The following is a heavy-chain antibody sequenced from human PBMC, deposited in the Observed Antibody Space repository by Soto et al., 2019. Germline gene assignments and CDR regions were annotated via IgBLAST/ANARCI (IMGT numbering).Heavy chain of an antibody. CDR1: GLTFSSYW. J-gene: IGHJ1*01. CDR3: ANVKSLAGKE. CDR2: IKQDGGDK. D-gene: IGHD6-6*01. V-gene: IGHV3-7*05. Sequence: EVQLVESGGGLVQPGGSLRLSCAASGLTFSSYWMSWFGQAPGKGLEGVANIKQDGGDKYYVDSVKGRFTISRDNAKNSLYLQMNSLPAENPAIYYCANVKSLAGKEWGQGTRVPISS.